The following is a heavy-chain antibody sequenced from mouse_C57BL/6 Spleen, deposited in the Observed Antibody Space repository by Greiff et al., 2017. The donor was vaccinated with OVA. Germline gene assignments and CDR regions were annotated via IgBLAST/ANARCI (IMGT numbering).Heavy chain of an antibody. J-gene: IGHJ4*01. CDR1: GYAFSSSW. Sequence: QVQLQQSGPELVKPGASVKISCKASGYAFSSSWMNWVKQRPGKGLEWIGRIYPGAGDTNYNGKFKGKATLTADKSSSTAYMHISSLTSEDSAVYFGARGTYTYYAMDDWGQGTSVTVSS. D-gene: IGHD3-3*01. CDR3: ARGTYTYYAMDD. CDR2: IYPGAGDT. V-gene: IGHV1-82*01.